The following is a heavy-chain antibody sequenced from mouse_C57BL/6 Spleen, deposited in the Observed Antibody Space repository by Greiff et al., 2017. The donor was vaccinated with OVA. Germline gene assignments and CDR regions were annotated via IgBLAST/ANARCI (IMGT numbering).Heavy chain of an antibody. CDR3: ARRATDYYAMDY. J-gene: IGHJ4*01. D-gene: IGHD3-1*01. V-gene: IGHV1-81*01. Sequence: VQRVESGAELARPGASVKLSCKASGYTFTSYGISWVKQRTGQGLEWIGEIYPRSGNTYYNEKFKGKATLTADKSSSTAYMELRSLTSEDSAVYFCARRATDYYAMDYWGQGTSVTVSS. CDR1: GYTFTSYG. CDR2: IYPRSGNT.